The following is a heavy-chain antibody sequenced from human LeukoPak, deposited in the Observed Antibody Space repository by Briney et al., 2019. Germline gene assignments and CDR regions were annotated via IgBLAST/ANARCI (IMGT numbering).Heavy chain of an antibody. D-gene: IGHD2-21*01. CDR1: GFTFRSFG. J-gene: IGHJ4*02. CDR3: ARGRFLAD. V-gene: IGHV3-48*01. CDR2: ISSSGSTI. Sequence: GGSLRLSCAVSGFTFRSFGMNWVRQAPGKGLEWLSYISSSGSTIYYADSVKGRFTISRDNAKNSLYLQMNILRAEDTAVYYCARGRFLADWAQGTLVTVSS.